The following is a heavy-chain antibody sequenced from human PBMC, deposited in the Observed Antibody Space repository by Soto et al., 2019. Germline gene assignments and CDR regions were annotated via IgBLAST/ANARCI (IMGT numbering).Heavy chain of an antibody. D-gene: IGHD2-15*01. J-gene: IGHJ6*02. CDR1: GYTFTSYG. CDR2: ISAYNGNT. Sequence: ASVKVSCRASGYTFTSYGISWVRQAPGQGLEWMGWISAYNGNTNYAQKLQGRVTMTTDTSTSTAYMELRSLRSDDTAVYYCARIGYCSGGSCYPIYYYYYGMDVWGQGTTVPVSS. V-gene: IGHV1-18*01. CDR3: ARIGYCSGGSCYPIYYYYYGMDV.